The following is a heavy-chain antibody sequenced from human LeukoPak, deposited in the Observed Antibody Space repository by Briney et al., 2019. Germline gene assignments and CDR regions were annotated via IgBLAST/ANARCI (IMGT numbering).Heavy chain of an antibody. CDR1: GYTFTGYY. CDR2: INPNSGGT. V-gene: IGHV1-2*02. CDR3: ARGLTVAGSLAFDP. Sequence: ASVKTSSKASGYTFTGYYMHWVRQAPGQGLEWMGWINPNSGGTNYAQKFQGRVTMTRDTSISTAYMELSRLRSDDTAVYYCARGLTVAGSLAFDPWGQGTLVTVSS. J-gene: IGHJ5*02. D-gene: IGHD6-19*01.